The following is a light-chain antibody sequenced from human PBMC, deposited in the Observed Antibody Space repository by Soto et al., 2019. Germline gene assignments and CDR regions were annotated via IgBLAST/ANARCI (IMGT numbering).Light chain of an antibody. Sequence: EIVMTQSPATLSVSPGERATLSCRASQSVGSNLAWYQQKPGQAPRLLIYQTSIRASGIPARFSASGTGTDFTLTISRLEPEDFAVYYCQQYGSSGTFGQGTKVDI. CDR2: QTS. CDR3: QQYGSSGT. J-gene: IGKJ1*01. V-gene: IGKV3-20*01. CDR1: QSVGSN.